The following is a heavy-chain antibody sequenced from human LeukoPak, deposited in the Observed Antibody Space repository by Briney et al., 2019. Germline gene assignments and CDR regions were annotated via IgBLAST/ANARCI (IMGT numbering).Heavy chain of an antibody. CDR3: ARRYCSGGSCYSDGDWFDP. D-gene: IGHD2-15*01. CDR1: GGSISSYY. J-gene: IGHJ5*02. V-gene: IGHV4-4*09. Sequence: PSETLSLTCTVSGGSISSYYWSWIRQPPGKGLEWIGCIYTSGSTNYNPSLKSRVTISVDTSKNQFSLKLSSVTAADTAVYYCARRYCSGGSCYSDGDWFDPWGQGTLVTVSS. CDR2: IYTSGST.